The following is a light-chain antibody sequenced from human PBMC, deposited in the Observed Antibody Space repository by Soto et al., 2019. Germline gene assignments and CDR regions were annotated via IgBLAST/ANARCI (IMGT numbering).Light chain of an antibody. J-gene: IGKJ3*01. CDR3: QQANSFTRT. Sequence: IQMTQSPSSASSSLGDRVTITCRASQGISRWLAWYQQKQGKAPKLLIYAASSLQSGVPSRFSGSVSGTDGTITISSLKTEDGTTYYCQQANSFTRTFGPGTKVDIK. CDR1: QGISRW. V-gene: IGKV1D-12*01. CDR2: AAS.